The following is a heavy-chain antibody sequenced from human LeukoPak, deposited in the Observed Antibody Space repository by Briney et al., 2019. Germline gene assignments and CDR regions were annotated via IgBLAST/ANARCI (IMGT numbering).Heavy chain of an antibody. CDR1: GFTFTTYA. CDR3: ARGQGSRYCTRGVCYWFDP. CDR2: ISASGGST. V-gene: IGHV3-23*01. Sequence: PGGSLRLSCAASGFTFTTYAMSWVRQAPGKGLEWVSAISASGGSTDYADSVQGRFTITTDNSKNTLYLQMNSLRAEDTAVYYCARGQGSRYCTRGVCYWFDPWGQGTLVTVSS. D-gene: IGHD2-8*01. J-gene: IGHJ5*02.